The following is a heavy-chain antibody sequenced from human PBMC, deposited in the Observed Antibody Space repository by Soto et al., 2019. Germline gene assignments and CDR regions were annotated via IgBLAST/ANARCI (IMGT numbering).Heavy chain of an antibody. J-gene: IGHJ4*02. V-gene: IGHV5-10-1*01. CDR3: ALTPPGGILTGYYRAPTIY. D-gene: IGHD3-9*01. Sequence: PGESLKISCKGSGYSFTSYWISWVRQMPGKGLEWMGRIDPSDSYTNYSPSFQGHVTISADKSISTAYLQWSSLKASDTAMYYCALTPPGGILTGYYRAPTIYWGQGTLVTVSS. CDR1: GYSFTSYW. CDR2: IDPSDSYT.